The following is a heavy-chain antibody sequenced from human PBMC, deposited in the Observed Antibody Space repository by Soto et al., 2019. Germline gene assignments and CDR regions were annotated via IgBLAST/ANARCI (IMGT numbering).Heavy chain of an antibody. V-gene: IGHV3-23*01. CDR3: AKGSPRRTSGYFFAY. Sequence: EVQLLESGGKLVQPVGSLTLSCAASGFTFSTYAMSWVRQAPGKGLEWVSGVSASGLNTEYADPVKGRFYISRDNSKKTVSLHMNSVRAEDTALYYCAKGSPRRTSGYFFAYGGQGTAVTVSS. J-gene: IGHJ4*02. CDR1: GFTFSTYA. D-gene: IGHD3-16*01. CDR2: VSASGLNT.